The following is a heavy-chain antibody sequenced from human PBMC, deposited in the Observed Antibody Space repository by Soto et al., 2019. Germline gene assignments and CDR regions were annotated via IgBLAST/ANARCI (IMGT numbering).Heavy chain of an antibody. D-gene: IGHD3-3*01. V-gene: IGHV3-23*01. CDR2: ISGSGGST. J-gene: IGHJ5*02. CDR3: ATTHDFWSGYPNWFDP. CDR1: GFTFSSYA. Sequence: GGSLRLSCAASGFTFSSYAMSWVRQAPGKGLEWVSAISGSGGSTYYADSVKGRFTISRDNSKNTLYLKMNSLRAEDTAVYYCATTHDFWSGYPNWFDPWGQGTLVTSPQ.